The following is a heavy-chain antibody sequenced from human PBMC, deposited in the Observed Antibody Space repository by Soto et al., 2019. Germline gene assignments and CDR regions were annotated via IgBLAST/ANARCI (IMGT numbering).Heavy chain of an antibody. V-gene: IGHV4-61*01. CDR2: IYRGSP. Sequence: QVQLQESGPGQVKPSETLFLTCTVSGGSVSSGTYYWSWIRQPAGKGLEWMGYIYRGSPNYNPSLESRATISVDTSRTQFSLMLSSVTAADTAVYYCSRDQGLGAGYFALWGRGTLVTGSS. CDR3: SRDQGLGAGYFAL. D-gene: IGHD7-27*01. J-gene: IGHJ2*01. CDR1: GGSVSSGTYY.